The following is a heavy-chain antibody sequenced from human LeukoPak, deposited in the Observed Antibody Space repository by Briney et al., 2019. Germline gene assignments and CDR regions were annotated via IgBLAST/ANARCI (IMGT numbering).Heavy chain of an antibody. J-gene: IGHJ6*03. CDR2: IYTSGRT. D-gene: IGHD2-2*02. CDR3: AGTSAAIGGPYYYYYMDV. CDR1: GGSISSYY. V-gene: IGHV4-4*07. Sequence: LETLSLTCTVSGGSISSYYWSWIRQPAGKGLEWIGRIYTSGRTNCNPSLKSRVTMSVDTSKNQFSLKLSSVTAADTAVYYCAGTSAAIGGPYYYYYMDVWGKGTTVTVSS.